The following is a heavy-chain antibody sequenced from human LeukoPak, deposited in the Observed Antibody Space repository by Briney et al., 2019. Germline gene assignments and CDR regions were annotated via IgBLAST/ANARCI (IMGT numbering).Heavy chain of an antibody. CDR2: IDAGNGNT. CDR1: GYIFSDYA. V-gene: IGHV1-3*01. D-gene: IGHD2-2*01. Sequence: ASVTLSCTASGYIFSDYAIHWVRQAPGQRLEWMGWIDAGNGNTRYSQKFQGRVTITRDTSTSTAYIELRSLRSEDTAMYYCARGSTSDWPLNHWGQETLVTISS. CDR3: ARGSTSDWPLNH. J-gene: IGHJ4*02.